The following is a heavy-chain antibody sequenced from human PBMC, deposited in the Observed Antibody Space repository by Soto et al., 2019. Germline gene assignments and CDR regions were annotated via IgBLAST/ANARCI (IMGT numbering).Heavy chain of an antibody. Sequence: QVHLEQSGAEVKKPGSSVKVSCKAAGGTFSTYTLIWVRQAPGQGLEWMGRIIPMLTVTNSAQKFLGRVTLTADKSTSTAFMELTSRTSDDTAVYYCSIGSWSAETFDVWGQGTMVTVSS. J-gene: IGHJ3*01. CDR3: SIGSWSAETFDV. CDR2: IIPMLTVT. V-gene: IGHV1-69*02. CDR1: GGTFSTYT. D-gene: IGHD2-2*01.